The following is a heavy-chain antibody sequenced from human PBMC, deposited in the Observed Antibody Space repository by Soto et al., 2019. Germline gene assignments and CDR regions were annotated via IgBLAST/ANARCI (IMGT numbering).Heavy chain of an antibody. D-gene: IGHD3-3*01. CDR2: GRNRVKSFTT. V-gene: IGHV3-72*01. J-gene: IGHJ4*02. CDR3: ARASTPDSTGYDY. CDR1: GFTLSDHY. Sequence: EVQLVESGGGLVQPGGSLRLSCAASGFTLSDHYLDWVRQAPGKGLEWVGRGRNRVKSFTTAYAASVRGRFTFSRDDSTNSLYLQMNSLKTDDTAVYYCARASTPDSTGYDYWGQGTLVTVSS.